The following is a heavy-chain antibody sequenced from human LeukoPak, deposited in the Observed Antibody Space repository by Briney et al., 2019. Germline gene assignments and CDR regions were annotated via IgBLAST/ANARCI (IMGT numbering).Heavy chain of an antibody. V-gene: IGHV4-34*01. CDR1: GGSFSGYY. CDR2: INHSGST. CDR3: ARDRWGSGWFAGSDY. Sequence: SETLSLTCAVHGGSFSGYYWSWIRQPPGKGLEWIGEINHSGSTNYNPSLKSRVTISVDTSKNQFSLKLSSMTAADTAVYYCARDRWGSGWFAGSDYWGQGTLVTVSS. J-gene: IGHJ4*02. D-gene: IGHD6-19*01.